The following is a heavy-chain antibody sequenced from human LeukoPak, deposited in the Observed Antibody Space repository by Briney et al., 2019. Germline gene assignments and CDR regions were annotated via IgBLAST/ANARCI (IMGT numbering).Heavy chain of an antibody. CDR1: GYTFTSYD. D-gene: IGHD3-9*01. CDR2: MNPNSGNT. CDR3: ARRQAGILTGDFDY. V-gene: IGHV1-8*01. J-gene: IGHJ4*02. Sequence: ASVKVSCKASGYTFTSYDINWVRQATGQGLEWMGWMNPNSGNTGYAQKFQGRVTMTRNTSISTAYIELSSLRSEDTAVYYCARRQAGILTGDFDYWGQGTLVTVSS.